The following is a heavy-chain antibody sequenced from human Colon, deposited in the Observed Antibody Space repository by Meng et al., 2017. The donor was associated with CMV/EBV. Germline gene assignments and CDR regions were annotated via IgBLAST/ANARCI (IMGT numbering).Heavy chain of an antibody. Sequence: GESLKISCAVSGFPFNEYGMHWVRQAPGKGLEWVALIHYDGSKKYYADSVKDRFTISRDNAKNTLFLQINSLRVEGTAVYYCARVSDDHTQTSLHSWGQGTLVTVSS. V-gene: IGHV3-30*02. J-gene: IGHJ4*02. CDR1: GFPFNEYG. CDR2: IHYDGSKK. CDR3: ARVSDDHTQTSLHS. D-gene: IGHD1-14*01.